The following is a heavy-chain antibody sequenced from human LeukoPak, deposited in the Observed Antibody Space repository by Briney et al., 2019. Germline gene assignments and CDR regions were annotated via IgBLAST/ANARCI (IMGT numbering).Heavy chain of an antibody. CDR2: ISWNSGSI. CDR3: ARFSGWFFDY. D-gene: IGHD6-19*01. Sequence: GRSLRLSCAASGFTFDDYAMHWVRQAPGKGLEWVSGISWNSGSIGYADSVKGRFTISRDNAKNSLYLQMNSLRAEDTALYYCARFSGWFFDYWGQGTLVTVSS. J-gene: IGHJ4*02. CDR1: GFTFDDYA. V-gene: IGHV3-9*01.